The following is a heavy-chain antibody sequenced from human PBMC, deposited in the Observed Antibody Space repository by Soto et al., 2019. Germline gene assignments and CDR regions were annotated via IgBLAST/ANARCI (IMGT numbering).Heavy chain of an antibody. J-gene: IGHJ4*02. Sequence: PSATMSPTCTVSDGSISSYYWSWIRQPPGKGLEWIGYIYYSGSTNYNPSLKSRVTISVDTSKNQFSLKLSSVTAADTAVYYCARYYYDSSGYYSIDYWGQGTLVTVSS. CDR1: DGSISSYY. V-gene: IGHV4-59*08. CDR2: IYYSGST. CDR3: ARYYYDSSGYYSIDY. D-gene: IGHD3-22*01.